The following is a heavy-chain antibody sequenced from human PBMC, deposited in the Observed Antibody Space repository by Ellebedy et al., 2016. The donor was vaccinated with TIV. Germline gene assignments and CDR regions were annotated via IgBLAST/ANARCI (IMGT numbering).Heavy chain of an antibody. D-gene: IGHD7-27*01. V-gene: IGHV1-18*01. Sequence: ASVKVSCKASGYTFTSYGISWVRQAPGQGLEWMGWISAYNGNTNYAQKLQGRVTMTTDTSTSTAYMELSSLRSEDTAVYYCARDRPQTGEIDYWGQGTLVTVSS. CDR1: GYTFTSYG. CDR3: ARDRPQTGEIDY. J-gene: IGHJ4*02. CDR2: ISAYNGNT.